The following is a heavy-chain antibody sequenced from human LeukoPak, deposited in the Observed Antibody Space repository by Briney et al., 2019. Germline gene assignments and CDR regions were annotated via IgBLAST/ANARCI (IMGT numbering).Heavy chain of an antibody. Sequence: PGGSLRLSCAASGFTFSSYEMNWVRQAPGKGLEWVSYISSSGSTMYYADSVKGRFTISRDNAKNSLYLQMNSLRAEDTAVYYCARDHPSDILTGYYSFDYWGQGTLVTVSS. J-gene: IGHJ4*02. D-gene: IGHD3-9*01. CDR3: ARDHPSDILTGYYSFDY. CDR2: ISSSGSTM. V-gene: IGHV3-48*03. CDR1: GFTFSSYE.